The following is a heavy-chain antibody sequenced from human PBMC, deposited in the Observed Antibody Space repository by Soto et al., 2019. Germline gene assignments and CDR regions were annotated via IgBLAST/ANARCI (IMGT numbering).Heavy chain of an antibody. CDR2: ISSSSSYI. CDR3: ARGRDSEAAAGNWFKP. J-gene: IGHJ5*02. CDR1: GFTFSSYS. D-gene: IGHD6-13*01. V-gene: IGHV3-21*01. Sequence: PGGSLRLSCAASGFTFSSYSMNWVRQAPGKGLEWVSSISSSSSYIYYADSVKGRFTISRDNAKNSLYLQMNSLRAEDTAVYYRARGRDSEAAAGNWFKPWGQGTLVTVAS.